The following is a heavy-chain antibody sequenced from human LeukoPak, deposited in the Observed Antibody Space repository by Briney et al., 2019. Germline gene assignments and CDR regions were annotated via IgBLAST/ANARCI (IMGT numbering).Heavy chain of an antibody. Sequence: ASVKVSCKASGYTFTSYGISWVRQAPGQGLEWMGWISAYNGNTNYAQKLQGRVTMTTDTSTSTAYMELRSLRSDDTAVYYCARDLLPDSGSYYCWFDPWGQGTLVTVSS. CDR1: GYTFTSYG. CDR2: ISAYNGNT. V-gene: IGHV1-18*01. J-gene: IGHJ5*02. CDR3: ARDLLPDSGSYYCWFDP. D-gene: IGHD3-10*01.